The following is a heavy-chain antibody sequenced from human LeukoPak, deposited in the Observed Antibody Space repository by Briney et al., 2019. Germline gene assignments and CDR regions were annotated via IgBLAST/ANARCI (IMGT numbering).Heavy chain of an antibody. CDR2: IDYRSKWYN. CDR1: GDSVSSNSAA. CDR3: VRDNKGIAVSVAFDI. Sequence: LQALSLTCAISGDSVSSNSAAWNWIRQSPSRGLEWLGRIDYRSKWYNDYAVSVKSRITINPDTSKNQFSLQLNSVTPEDTAVYYCVRDNKGIAVSVAFDIWGQGTMVTVSS. V-gene: IGHV6-1*01. D-gene: IGHD6-19*01. J-gene: IGHJ3*02.